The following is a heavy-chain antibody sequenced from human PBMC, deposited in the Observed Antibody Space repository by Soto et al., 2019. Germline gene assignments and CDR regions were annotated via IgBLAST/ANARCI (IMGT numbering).Heavy chain of an antibody. Sequence: QMQLVQSGPEVKKPGTSVKVSCKASGFTFTSSAVQWVRQARGQRLEWIGWIVVGSGNTNYAQKFQERVTITRDMSTSTAYIELSSLRTEDTAVYYCAADYRTRVAAITRCNWFDPWGQGTLVTVSS. CDR1: GFTFTSSA. J-gene: IGHJ5*02. D-gene: IGHD6-19*01. CDR2: IVVGSGNT. CDR3: AADYRTRVAAITRCNWFDP. V-gene: IGHV1-58*01.